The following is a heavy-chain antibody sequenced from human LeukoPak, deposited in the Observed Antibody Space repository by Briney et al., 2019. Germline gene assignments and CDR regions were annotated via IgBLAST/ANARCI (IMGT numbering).Heavy chain of an antibody. CDR2: ISDSGGST. D-gene: IGHD3-9*01. CDR1: GFTFNNYA. Sequence: SGGSLRLSCAASGFTFNNYAMSWVRQAPGKGLEWVSGISDSGGSTFYADSVKGRFTISRDNSKNILYLQMNSLRADDTAVYYCAKVSESNYDILTGYYTPYYFDYWGQGTLVTVSS. V-gene: IGHV3-23*01. J-gene: IGHJ4*02. CDR3: AKVSESNYDILTGYYTPYYFDY.